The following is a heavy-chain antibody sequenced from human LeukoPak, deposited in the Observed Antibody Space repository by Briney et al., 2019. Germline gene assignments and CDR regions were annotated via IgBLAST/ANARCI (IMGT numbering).Heavy chain of an antibody. Sequence: PGESLRLSCAASGFTFSSHDMHWVREAPGKGLEWVSAISYDGSKQLYADSVKGRFTISRDNSKNTLYLQMYSLRDADTAVYYCAKDGVRYLFTYYFEYWGQGTLVTVSS. CDR1: GFTFSSHD. CDR2: ISYDGSKQ. CDR3: AKDGVRYLFTYYFEY. J-gene: IGHJ4*02. V-gene: IGHV3-30*18. D-gene: IGHD1-14*01.